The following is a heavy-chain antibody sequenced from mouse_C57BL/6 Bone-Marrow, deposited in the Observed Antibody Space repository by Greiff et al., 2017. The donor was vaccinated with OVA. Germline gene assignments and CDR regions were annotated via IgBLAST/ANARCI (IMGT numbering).Heavy chain of an antibody. CDR3: TTRLITTVVAKAY. J-gene: IGHJ3*01. Sequence: VQLKESGAELVRPGASVKLSCTASGFNIKDDYMHWVKQRPEQGLEWIGWIDPENGDTAYASKFQGKATITADTSSDTAYLQLNSLTSEDTAVYYCTTRLITTVVAKAYWGQGTLVTVSA. V-gene: IGHV14-4*01. CDR2: IDPENGDT. CDR1: GFNIKDDY. D-gene: IGHD1-1*01.